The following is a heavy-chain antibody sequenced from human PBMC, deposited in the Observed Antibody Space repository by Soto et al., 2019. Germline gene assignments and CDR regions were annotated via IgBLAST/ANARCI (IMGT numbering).Heavy chain of an antibody. V-gene: IGHV1-18*01. D-gene: IGHD3-22*01. CDR1: GYTFTSYG. J-gene: IGHJ4*02. CDR2: ISAYNGNT. CDR3: VRDRYYYDGSGYSSY. Sequence: QVQLVQSGAEVKKPGASVKVSCKASGYTFTSYGITWVRQAPGQGLEWMGWISAYNGNTNYAQKLQGRVTMTTDTSMSTGYMELRSLRSDDTAVYYCVRDRYYYDGSGYSSYWGQGTLVTVSS.